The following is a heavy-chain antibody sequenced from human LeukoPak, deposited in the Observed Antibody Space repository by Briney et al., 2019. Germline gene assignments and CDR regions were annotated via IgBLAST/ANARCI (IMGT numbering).Heavy chain of an antibody. J-gene: IGHJ4*02. Sequence: GGSLRLSCAASGFTVSSNYMSWVRQAPGKGLEWVSVIYSGGSTYYADSVKGRFTISRDNSKNMLYLQMNSLRAEDTAVYYCARGLVEMATIYCDHWGQGTLVTVSS. CDR1: GFTVSSNY. D-gene: IGHD5-24*01. CDR2: IYSGGST. CDR3: ARGLVEMATIYCDH. V-gene: IGHV3-53*01.